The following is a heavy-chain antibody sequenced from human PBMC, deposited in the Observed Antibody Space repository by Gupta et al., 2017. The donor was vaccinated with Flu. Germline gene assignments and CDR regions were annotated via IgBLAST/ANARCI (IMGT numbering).Heavy chain of an antibody. J-gene: IGHJ4*02. CDR2: ITSDSVST. CDR3: AKDLTPKYSDYVFDS. V-gene: IGHV3-43*01. D-gene: IGHD5-12*01. Sequence: MHWVRQAPGKGLEWVSLITSDSVSTYYADSVKGRFTISRDNSKNSVYLQVNSLRTEDTAFYYCAKDLTPKYSDYVFDSWGQGTLVTVSS.